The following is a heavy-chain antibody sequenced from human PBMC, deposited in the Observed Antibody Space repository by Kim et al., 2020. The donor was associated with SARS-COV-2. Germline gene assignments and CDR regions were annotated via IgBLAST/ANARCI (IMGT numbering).Heavy chain of an antibody. CDR1: GGSISSYY. Sequence: SETLSLTCTVSGGSISSYYWSWIRQPPGKGLEWIGYIYETGTTSYNPSLKSRVTISVGTSKNQFSLKVTSVTTVDTAVYYCARDRRSGWTTDFDSWGQGILVTVSS. V-gene: IGHV4-59*01. J-gene: IGHJ4*02. D-gene: IGHD6-19*01. CDR2: IYETGTT. CDR3: ARDRRSGWTTDFDS.